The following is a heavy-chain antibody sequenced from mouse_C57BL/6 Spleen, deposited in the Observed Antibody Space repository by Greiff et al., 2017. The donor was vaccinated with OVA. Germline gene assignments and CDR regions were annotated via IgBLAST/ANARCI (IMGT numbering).Heavy chain of an antibody. V-gene: IGHV1-18*01. CDR3: ARLRRDAMDY. Sequence: VHVKQSGPELVKPGASVKIPCKASGYTFTDYNMDWVKQSHGKSLEWIGDINPNNGGTIYNQKFKGKATLTVDKSSSTAYMELRSLTSEDTAVYYCARLRRDAMDYWGQGTSVTVSS. CDR1: GYTFTDYN. CDR2: INPNNGGT. J-gene: IGHJ4*01.